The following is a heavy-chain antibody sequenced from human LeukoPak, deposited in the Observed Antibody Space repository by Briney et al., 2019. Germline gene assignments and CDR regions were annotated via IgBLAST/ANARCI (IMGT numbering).Heavy chain of an antibody. Sequence: GGSLRLSCAASGFTFSSYGMHWVRQAPGKGLEWVAVISYDGSNKYYADSVKGRFTISRDNSKNTLYLQMNSLRAEDTAAYYCAKDRGSRAAANTRRGYYFDYWGQGTLVTVSS. CDR1: GFTFSSYG. CDR3: AKDRGSRAAANTRRGYYFDY. V-gene: IGHV3-30*18. D-gene: IGHD6-13*01. J-gene: IGHJ4*02. CDR2: ISYDGSNK.